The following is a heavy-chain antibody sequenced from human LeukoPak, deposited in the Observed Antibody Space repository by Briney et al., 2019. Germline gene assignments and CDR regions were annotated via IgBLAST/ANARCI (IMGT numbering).Heavy chain of an antibody. Sequence: PSETLSLTCTVSGGSISSYYWSWIRQPPGKGLEWIGYIYYSGSINYNPSLKSRVTISVDTSKNQFSLKLSSVTAADTAVYYCARHSMGYYDILTGYPPGYFDYWGQGTLVTVSS. CDR2: IYYSGSI. D-gene: IGHD3-9*01. CDR1: GGSISSYY. V-gene: IGHV4-59*08. CDR3: ARHSMGYYDILTGYPPGYFDY. J-gene: IGHJ4*02.